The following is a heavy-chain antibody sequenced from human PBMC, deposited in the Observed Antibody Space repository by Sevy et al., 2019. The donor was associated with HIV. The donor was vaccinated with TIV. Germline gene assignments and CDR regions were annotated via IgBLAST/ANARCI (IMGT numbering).Heavy chain of an antibody. CDR1: GFTFSNAW. D-gene: IGHD3-3*01. CDR3: TTGASDYDFWSGPFDGMDV. V-gene: IGHV3-15*01. Sequence: GGSLRLSCAASGFTFSNAWMSWVRQAPGKGLEWVGRIKSKTDGGTTDYAAPAKGRFTISRDDSKNTLYLQMNSLKTEDTSVYYCTTGASDYDFWSGPFDGMDVWGQGTTVTVSS. J-gene: IGHJ6*02. CDR2: IKSKTDGGTT.